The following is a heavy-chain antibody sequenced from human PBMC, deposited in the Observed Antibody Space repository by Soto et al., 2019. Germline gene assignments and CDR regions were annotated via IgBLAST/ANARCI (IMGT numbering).Heavy chain of an antibody. CDR2: IIPIFGTA. V-gene: IGHV1-69*13. Sequence: ASVKVSCKASGGTFSSYAISWVRQAPGQGLEWMGGIIPIFGTANYAQKFQGRVTITADESTSTAYMELSSLRSEDTAVYYCARVDPRSHYYYYGMDVWGQGTTVTVSS. D-gene: IGHD2-2*03. J-gene: IGHJ6*02. CDR1: GGTFSSYA. CDR3: ARVDPRSHYYYYGMDV.